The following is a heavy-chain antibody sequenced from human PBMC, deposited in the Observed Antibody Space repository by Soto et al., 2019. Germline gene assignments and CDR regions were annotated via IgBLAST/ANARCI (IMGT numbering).Heavy chain of an antibody. D-gene: IGHD6-25*01. Sequence: PGVSLRLSCAASGFTFSSYVMSWVRQAPGKGLEWVSTINHNADTTYYADSVKGRFTISRDNPKNTLFLQMNSLRAEDTAVYYCAKVVWYSSVLYSRNYYYYGLDVRAQGTTVTVSS. CDR1: GFTFSSYV. CDR3: AKVVWYSSVLYSRNYYYYGLDV. V-gene: IGHV3-23*01. J-gene: IGHJ6*02. CDR2: INHNADTT.